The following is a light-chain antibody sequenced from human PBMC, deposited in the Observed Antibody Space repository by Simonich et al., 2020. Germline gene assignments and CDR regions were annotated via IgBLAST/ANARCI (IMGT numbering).Light chain of an antibody. CDR3: QQYYSTLYT. V-gene: IGKV4-1*01. CDR2: WAS. J-gene: IGKJ2*01. CDR1: QSVLSSSNNKNY. Sequence: DIVMTQSPDSLAVSLGERATINCNSSQSVLSSSNNKNYLAWYQQKPGQPPKLLIYWASTRESGVPDRFSGSGSGTDFTLTISSLQAEDVAVYYCQQYYSTLYTFGQGTKLEIK.